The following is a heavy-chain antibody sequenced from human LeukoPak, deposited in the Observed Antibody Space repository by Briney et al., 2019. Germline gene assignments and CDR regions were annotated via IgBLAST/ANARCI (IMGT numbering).Heavy chain of an antibody. Sequence: EASVKVSCKASGYTFTNYYIHWVRQAPGQGLECMGIINPSGGSTSYAQKFQGRVTITADKSTSTAYMELSSLRSEDTAVYYCARQYYDSSSVGAHPFDYWGQGTLVTVSS. CDR3: ARQYYDSSSVGAHPFDY. CDR1: GYTFTNYY. V-gene: IGHV1-46*01. J-gene: IGHJ4*02. D-gene: IGHD3-22*01. CDR2: INPSGGST.